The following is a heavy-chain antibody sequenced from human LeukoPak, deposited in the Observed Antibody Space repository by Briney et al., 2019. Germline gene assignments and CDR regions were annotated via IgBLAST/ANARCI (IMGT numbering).Heavy chain of an antibody. CDR3: ATRPPYYYDSSGYLGVTVQDY. D-gene: IGHD3-22*01. CDR2: IIPIFGTA. V-gene: IGHV1-69*01. CDR1: GGTFSSYA. Sequence: SVKVSCKASGGTFSSYAISWVRQAPGQGLEWMGGIIPIFGTANYAQKFQGRVTITADESTSTAYMELSSLRSEDTAVYYCATRPPYYYDSSGYLGVTVQDYWGQGTLVTVSS. J-gene: IGHJ4*02.